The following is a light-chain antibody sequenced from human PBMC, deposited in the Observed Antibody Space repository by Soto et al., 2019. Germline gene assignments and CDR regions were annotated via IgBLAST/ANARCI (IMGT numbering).Light chain of an antibody. V-gene: IGKV1D-12*01. J-gene: IGKJ1*01. Sequence: DIQMTQSPSSVSASVGDRVTITCRASQAISTWLAWYQQKPGKAPKLLIYAASNLQTGVPSRFSGSGSGTEFTLTISSLQPEDFATYYCQQANSFPRTFGKGTKVEIK. CDR3: QQANSFPRT. CDR2: AAS. CDR1: QAISTW.